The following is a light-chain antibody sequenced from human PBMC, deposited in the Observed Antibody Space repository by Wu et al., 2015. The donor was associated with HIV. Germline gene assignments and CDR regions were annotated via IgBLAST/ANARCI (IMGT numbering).Light chain of an antibody. J-gene: IGKJ3*01. CDR2: GAS. CDR1: QSVTSSN. Sequence: EIVLTQSPGTLSLSPGERATLSCRASQSVTSSNLAWYQQKPGQAPRLLIYGASSRATGIPDRFSGSGSGTDFTVTISRLEPEDFAVYYCQQYAGSPPEAFGPGTKVDIK. CDR3: QQYAGSPPEA. V-gene: IGKV3-20*01.